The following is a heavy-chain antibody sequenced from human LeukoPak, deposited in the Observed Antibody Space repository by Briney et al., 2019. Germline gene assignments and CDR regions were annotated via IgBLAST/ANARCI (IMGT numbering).Heavy chain of an antibody. Sequence: SETLSLTCTVSGGSISSYYWSWIRQPPGKGPEWIGYIYYSGSTNYNPSLKSRVTISVDTSKNQFSLKLSSVTAADTAVYYCARGDYYGSGSYYNDYYYGMDVWGQGTTVTVSS. V-gene: IGHV4-59*01. CDR1: GGSISSYY. D-gene: IGHD3-10*01. CDR2: IYYSGST. J-gene: IGHJ6*02. CDR3: ARGDYYGSGSYYNDYYYGMDV.